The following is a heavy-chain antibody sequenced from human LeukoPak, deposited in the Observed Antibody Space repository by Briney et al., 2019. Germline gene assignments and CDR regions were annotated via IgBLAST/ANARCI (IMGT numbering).Heavy chain of an antibody. CDR1: GFTFSSYA. D-gene: IGHD5-18*01. CDR2: ISSVDST. J-gene: IGHJ4*02. V-gene: IGHV3-23*01. Sequence: GGSLRLSCAASGFTFSSYAMSWVRQAPGKGLEWVSLISSVDSTNYADSVRGRFTISRDNFKNTLYLQMNSLTVEDTAIYYCAKVWSDSNGWFHFDCWGQGTLVTVSS. CDR3: AKVWSDSNGWFHFDC.